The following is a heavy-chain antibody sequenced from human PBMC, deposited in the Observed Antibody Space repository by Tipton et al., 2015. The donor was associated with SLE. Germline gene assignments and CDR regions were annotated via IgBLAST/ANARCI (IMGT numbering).Heavy chain of an antibody. CDR3: ARVPFGRDAVDI. J-gene: IGHJ3*02. CDR1: GYTFTNYG. CDR2: ISTYNGHT. Sequence: QLVQSGPEVKKPGASVKVSCKASGYTFTNYGISWVRQAPGQGLEWMGWISTYNGHTNYAQKLQDRVTITTDTSTSTAYMELRSLRSDDTAVYHCARVPFGRDAVDIWGQGTMVTVSS. D-gene: IGHD3-16*01. V-gene: IGHV1-18*01.